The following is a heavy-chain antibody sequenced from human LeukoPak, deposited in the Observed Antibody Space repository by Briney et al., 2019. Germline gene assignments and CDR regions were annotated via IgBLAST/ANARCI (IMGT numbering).Heavy chain of an antibody. D-gene: IGHD3-10*01. J-gene: IGHJ6*03. CDR3: ARFGESQYYYYYMDV. V-gene: IGHV4-59*01. CDR2: IYYSGST. Sequence: SETLSLTCTVSGGSISSYYWSWIRQPPGKGLEWIGYIYYSGSTNYNPSLKSRVTISVDTSKNQFSLKLSSVTAADTAVYYCARFGESQYYYYYMDVWGKGTTVTVSS. CDR1: GGSISSYY.